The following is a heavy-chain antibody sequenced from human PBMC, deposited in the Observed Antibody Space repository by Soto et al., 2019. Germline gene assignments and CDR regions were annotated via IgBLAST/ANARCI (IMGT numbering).Heavy chain of an antibody. CDR3: ARAPGGEDYFDY. CDR2: IYWDDDK. Sequence: QITLKESGPTLVKPTQTLTLTCTFSGFSLSTSGVGVGWIRQPPGKALEWLALIYWDDDKRYSPSLKSRLTITKDTSKNQVVLTMTNMDPVDTATYYCARAPGGEDYFDYWGQGTLVTVSS. V-gene: IGHV2-5*02. D-gene: IGHD3-10*01. CDR1: GFSLSTSGVG. J-gene: IGHJ4*02.